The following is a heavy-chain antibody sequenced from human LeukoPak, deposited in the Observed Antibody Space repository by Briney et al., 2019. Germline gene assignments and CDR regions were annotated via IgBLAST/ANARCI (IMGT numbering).Heavy chain of an antibody. V-gene: IGHV1-69*05. J-gene: IGHJ5*02. CDR1: GGTFSSYA. CDR2: IIHICGTA. CDR3: ARGGLQGVLYGSSSFWFDP. D-gene: IGHD6-6*01. Sequence: SVKVSCQASGGTFSSYAISWVRQAPGQGLEWMGGIIHICGTANYAQNFQGRVTITTDESTSTAYMELSSLRSEDTAVYYCARGGLQGVLYGSSSFWFDPWGQGTLVTVSS.